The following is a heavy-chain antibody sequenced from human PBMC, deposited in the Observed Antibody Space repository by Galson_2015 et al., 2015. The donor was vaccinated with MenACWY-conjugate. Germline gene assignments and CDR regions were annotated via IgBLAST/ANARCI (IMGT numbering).Heavy chain of an antibody. Sequence: SLRVSCAASGFRFTDYWMTWVRQAPGKGLEWVANIHQDGGRKYYADSLKGRFTISRDNAKNSVFLQMTSLRPEDTAVYYCVRDGDYGDNEGMDVWGQGTTVTVSS. J-gene: IGHJ6*02. D-gene: IGHD4-17*01. CDR2: IHQDGGRK. CDR1: GFRFTDYW. V-gene: IGHV3-7*03. CDR3: VRDGDYGDNEGMDV.